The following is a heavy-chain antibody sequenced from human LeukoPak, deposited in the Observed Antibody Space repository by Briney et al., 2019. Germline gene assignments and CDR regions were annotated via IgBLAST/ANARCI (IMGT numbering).Heavy chain of an antibody. Sequence: GGSLRLSCAASGFTFSSYAMHWVRQAPGKGLEWVAVISYDGSNKYYADSVKGRFTISRDNSKNTLYLQMNSLRAEDTAVYYCARGGYGSGVHRPFDYWGQGTLVTVSS. CDR2: ISYDGSNK. V-gene: IGHV3-30-3*01. D-gene: IGHD3-10*01. CDR3: ARGGYGSGVHRPFDY. CDR1: GFTFSSYA. J-gene: IGHJ4*02.